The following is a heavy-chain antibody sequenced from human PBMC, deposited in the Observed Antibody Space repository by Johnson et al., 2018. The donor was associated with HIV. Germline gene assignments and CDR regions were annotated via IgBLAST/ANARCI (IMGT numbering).Heavy chain of an antibody. Sequence: QMQLVESGGGVVQPGRSLRLSCAASGFTFSSYAMHWVRQAPGKGLEWVAVISYDGSNKYYADSVKGRFTISRDNSKNTLYLQMISLRAEDTAVYYCARAPYNWNLGLYGAFDMWGQGTMVTVSS. V-gene: IGHV3-30*04. CDR1: GFTFSSYA. J-gene: IGHJ3*02. CDR2: ISYDGSNK. D-gene: IGHD1-20*01. CDR3: ARAPYNWNLGLYGAFDM.